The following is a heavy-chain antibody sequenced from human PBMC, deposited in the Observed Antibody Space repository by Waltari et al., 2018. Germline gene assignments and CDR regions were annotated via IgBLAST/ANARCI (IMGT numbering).Heavy chain of an antibody. V-gene: IGHV4-39*01. Sequence: QLQLQESGPGLVKPSETLSLTCPVPGGSFRRLSHYGGWIRQPPGKGLEWIGSIYYRGVTYYNPSLKSRVSISVDTSKTQFSLRLSSVTAADTAVYYCARHIYCSSTSCYSFDYWGQGTLVTVSS. CDR1: GGSFRRLSHY. J-gene: IGHJ4*02. D-gene: IGHD2-2*02. CDR3: ARHIYCSSTSCYSFDY. CDR2: IYYRGVT.